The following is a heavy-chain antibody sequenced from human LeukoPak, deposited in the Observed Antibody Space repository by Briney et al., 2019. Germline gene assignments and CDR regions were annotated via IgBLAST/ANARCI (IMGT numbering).Heavy chain of an antibody. Sequence: SETLSLTCTVSGGSISSYYWSWIRQPAGKGLEWIGRIYTSGSTNYNPSLKSRVTMSVDTSKNQFSLKLSSVTAADTAVYYCARTTLTTNYYGTDVWGQGTTVTVSS. CDR3: ARTTLTTNYYGTDV. D-gene: IGHD4/OR15-4a*01. CDR2: IYTSGST. J-gene: IGHJ6*02. CDR1: GGSISSYY. V-gene: IGHV4-4*07.